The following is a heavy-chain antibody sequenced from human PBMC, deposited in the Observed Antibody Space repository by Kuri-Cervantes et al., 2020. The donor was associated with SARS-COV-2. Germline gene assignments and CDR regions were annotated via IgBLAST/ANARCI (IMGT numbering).Heavy chain of an antibody. Sequence: ASVKVSCKASGYTFPSYYMHWVRQAPGQGLEWMGLINPYGGSPSYAQKFQGRVTMTRDTSTGTVYMELRSLRSDDTAVYYCTRSNLGLSFDPWGQGTLVTVSS. CDR2: INPYGGSP. D-gene: IGHD3-16*02. CDR3: TRSNLGLSFDP. V-gene: IGHV1-46*01. CDR1: GYTFPSYY. J-gene: IGHJ5*02.